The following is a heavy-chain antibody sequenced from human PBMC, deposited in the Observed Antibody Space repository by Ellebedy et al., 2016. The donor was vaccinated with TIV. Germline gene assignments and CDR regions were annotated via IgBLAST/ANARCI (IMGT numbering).Heavy chain of an antibody. CDR2: IIPIFGTA. CDR3: ARDQVMVRDHNPDYGMDV. Sequence: ASVKVSCKASGGTFSSYAISWVRQAPGQGLEWMGGIIPIFGTANYAQKFQGRVTITADESTSTAYMELSSLRSEDTAVYYCARDQVMVRDHNPDYGMDVWGQGTTVTVSS. J-gene: IGHJ6*02. D-gene: IGHD3-10*01. CDR1: GGTFSSYA. V-gene: IGHV1-69*13.